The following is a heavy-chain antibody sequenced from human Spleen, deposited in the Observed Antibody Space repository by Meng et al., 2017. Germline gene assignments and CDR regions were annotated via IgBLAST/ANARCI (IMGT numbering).Heavy chain of an antibody. CDR2: INPEGTTI. Sequence: IQLVESGGGVVQPGGSLRLSCATSGFTFTDYAMHWVRQAPGKGLVWVSRINPEGTTISHAGSVMGRFTISRDIAKNTLFLQMNSLSAEDTALYYCVRDFGGESDFWGQGTLVTVSS. J-gene: IGHJ4*02. CDR1: GFTFTDYA. V-gene: IGHV3-74*01. CDR3: VRDFGGESDF. D-gene: IGHD3-10*01.